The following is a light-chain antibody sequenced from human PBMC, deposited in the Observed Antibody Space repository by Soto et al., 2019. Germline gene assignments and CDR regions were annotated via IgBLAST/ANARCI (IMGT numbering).Light chain of an antibody. CDR3: AAWDDSLNGPGYV. V-gene: IGLV2-14*01. Sequence: QSALTQPASVSGSPGQSITISCTGTSSDIGGSDFVSWYQQHPGKAPKLVMSEVNNRPSGVSSRFSGSKSGNTASLTISGLQSEDEADYYCAAWDDSLNGPGYVFGTGTKVTVL. CDR1: SSDIGGSDF. CDR2: EVN. J-gene: IGLJ1*01.